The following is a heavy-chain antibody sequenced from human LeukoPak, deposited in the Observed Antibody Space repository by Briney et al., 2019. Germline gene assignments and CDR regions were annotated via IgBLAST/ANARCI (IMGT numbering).Heavy chain of an antibody. CDR3: ARDHSVRGVDPFDY. D-gene: IGHD3-10*01. Sequence: SETLSLTCTVSGGSISSSSYYWGWIRQPPGKGLEWIGSIYYSGSTYYNPSLKSRVTISVDTSKNQFSLKLSSVTAADTAVYYCARDHSVRGVDPFDYWGQGTLVTVSS. J-gene: IGHJ4*02. CDR1: GGSISSSSYY. V-gene: IGHV4-39*07. CDR2: IYYSGST.